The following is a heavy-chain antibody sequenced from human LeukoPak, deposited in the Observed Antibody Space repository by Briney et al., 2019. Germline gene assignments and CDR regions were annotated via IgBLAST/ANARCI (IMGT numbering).Heavy chain of an antibody. J-gene: IGHJ4*02. D-gene: IGHD5-12*01. CDR3: GSVATIRSGFDY. CDR2: IYYSGST. V-gene: IGHV4-61*01. CDR1: GGSFSSGSYY. Sequence: PSETLSLTCTVSGGSFSSGSYYWSWIRQPPGTGLEWIGYIYYSGSTNYNPSLKSRVTISVDTSKNQFSLKLSSVTAADTAVYYCGSVATIRSGFDYWGQGTLVTVSS.